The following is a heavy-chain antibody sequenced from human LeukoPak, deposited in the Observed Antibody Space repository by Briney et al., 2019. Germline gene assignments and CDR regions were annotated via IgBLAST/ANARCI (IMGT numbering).Heavy chain of an antibody. CDR1: GFTFSSYS. CDR3: ARAPGIAAP. J-gene: IGHJ5*02. CDR2: ISSSSSYI. V-gene: IGHV3-21*01. Sequence: KAGGSLRLSCAASGFTFSSYSMNWVRQAPGKGLEWVSSISSSSSYIYYADSVKGRFTISRDNAKNSLYPQMNSLRAEDTAVYYCARAPGIAAPWGQGTLVTVSS. D-gene: IGHD6-13*01.